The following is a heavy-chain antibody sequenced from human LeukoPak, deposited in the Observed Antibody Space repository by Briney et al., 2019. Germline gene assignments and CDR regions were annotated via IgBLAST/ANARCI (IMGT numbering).Heavy chain of an antibody. CDR3: ASAREYYYDSSGYSYYFDY. CDR1: GGSISSYY. Sequence: PSETLSLTCTVSGGSISSYYWSWIRQPPGKGLEWIGYIYYSGSTNYNPSLKSRVTISVDTSKNQFSLKLSSVTAADTAVYYCASAREYYYDSSGYSYYFDYWGQGTLVTVSS. J-gene: IGHJ4*02. D-gene: IGHD3-22*01. CDR2: IYYSGST. V-gene: IGHV4-59*12.